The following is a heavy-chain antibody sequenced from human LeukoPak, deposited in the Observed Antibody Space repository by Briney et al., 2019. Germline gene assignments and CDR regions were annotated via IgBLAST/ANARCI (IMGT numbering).Heavy chain of an antibody. CDR3: AREFNSSGSGFDP. J-gene: IGHJ5*02. D-gene: IGHD6-6*01. CDR2: MNPHSGYN. CDR1: GYTFTNYD. V-gene: IGHV1-8*01. Sequence: ASVKVSCKASGYTFTNYDIHWVRQATGQGLEWMGWMNPHSGYNGYAQKFQGRVTMTRNTSISTAYMELSSLTSDDTAVYFCAREFNSSGSGFDPWGQGTLVTVSS.